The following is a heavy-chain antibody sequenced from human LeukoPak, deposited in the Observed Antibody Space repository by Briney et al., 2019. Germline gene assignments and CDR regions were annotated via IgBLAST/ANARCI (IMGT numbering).Heavy chain of an antibody. CDR1: GGSFSSYY. Sequence: PSQSLSLTCAVYGGSFSSYYWSWIRQPPGKGLEWIGAINHSGSTNYNPSLKSRVTISVDTSKNQFSLKLSSVTAADTAVYYCARSLYRRRTIRAVAGVYYFDYWGQGTLVTVSA. CDR3: ARSLYRRRTIRAVAGVYYFDY. CDR2: INHSGST. D-gene: IGHD6-19*01. J-gene: IGHJ4*02. V-gene: IGHV4-34*01.